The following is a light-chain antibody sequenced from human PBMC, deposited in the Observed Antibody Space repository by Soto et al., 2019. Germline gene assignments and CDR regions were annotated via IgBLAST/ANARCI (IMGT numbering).Light chain of an antibody. CDR1: RSAVGGYNF. Sequence: QSVVAQPAPLSGSPGQAITISCTGTRSAVGGYNFVSWYQQHPGKAPILMIFDVSDRPSGVSNRFSGSKSGNTASLTISGLQAEDEADYYCSSYTGSSTEVFGTGTKVTVL. CDR2: DVS. J-gene: IGLJ1*01. V-gene: IGLV2-14*01. CDR3: SSYTGSSTEV.